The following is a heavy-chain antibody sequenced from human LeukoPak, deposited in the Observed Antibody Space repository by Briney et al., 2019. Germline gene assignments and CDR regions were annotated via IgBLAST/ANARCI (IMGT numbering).Heavy chain of an antibody. CDR1: GFTFSSYS. CDR3: ARDSVAKKPDY. V-gene: IGHV3-21*01. D-gene: IGHD5-12*01. CDR2: ISSSSSYI. J-gene: IGHJ4*02. Sequence: GGSLRLSCAASGFTFSSYSMNWVRQAPGKGLEWVSSISSSSSYIYYADSVKGRFTISRDNDKNSLYLQMNSLRAEDTAVYYCARDSVAKKPDYWGQGTLVTVSS.